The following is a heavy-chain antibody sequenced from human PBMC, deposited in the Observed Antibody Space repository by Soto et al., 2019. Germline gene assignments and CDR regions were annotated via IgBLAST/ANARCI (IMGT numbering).Heavy chain of an antibody. V-gene: IGHV3-30*18. CDR1: GFTFSSYG. CDR2: ISYDGSNK. CDR3: AKDRRSGWYRDAFDI. Sequence: QVQLVESGGGVVQPGRSLRLSCAASGFTFSSYGMHWVRQAPGKGLEWVAAISYDGSNKYYADSVKGRFTISRDNSKNTLYLQMNSLRAEDTDVYYCAKDRRSGWYRDAFDIWGQGTMVTVSS. J-gene: IGHJ3*02. D-gene: IGHD6-19*01.